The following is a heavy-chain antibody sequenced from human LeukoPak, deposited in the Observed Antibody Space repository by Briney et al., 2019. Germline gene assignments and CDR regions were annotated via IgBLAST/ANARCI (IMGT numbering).Heavy chain of an antibody. Sequence: ASVKVSCKASGYTFTSYDLNWVRQATGQGLEWMGWMNPNSGNTGYAQKFQGRVTITRNTSIRTAYMELTGLRSEDTAVYYCASRASSGSFGRNDAFDIWGQGTMVTVSS. V-gene: IGHV1-8*01. CDR3: ASRASSGSFGRNDAFDI. J-gene: IGHJ3*02. CDR2: MNPNSGNT. CDR1: GYTFTSYD. D-gene: IGHD1-26*01.